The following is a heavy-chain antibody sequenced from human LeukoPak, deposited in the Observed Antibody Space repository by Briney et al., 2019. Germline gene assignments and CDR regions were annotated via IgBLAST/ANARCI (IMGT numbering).Heavy chain of an antibody. CDR2: INHSGST. Sequence: PSETLSLTCAVYGGSFSGYYWSWIRQPPGKGLEWIGEINHSGSTNYNPSLKSRVTISVDTSKNQFSLKLSSVTAADTAVYYCARDSNYYDSSGYYYARGYAFDIWGQGTMVTVSS. CDR1: GGSFSGYY. V-gene: IGHV4-34*01. D-gene: IGHD3-22*01. J-gene: IGHJ3*02. CDR3: ARDSNYYDSSGYYYARGYAFDI.